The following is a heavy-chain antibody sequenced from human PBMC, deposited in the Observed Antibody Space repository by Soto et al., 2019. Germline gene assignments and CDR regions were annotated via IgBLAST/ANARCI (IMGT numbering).Heavy chain of an antibody. CDR1: GFSFSSYA. Sequence: EVQMLESGGGLVQPGGSLRLSCAASGFSFSSYAMSWVRQAPGKGLEWVSTISGIGGSTYYPDSVKSRFTISRDNSKNSLYLQMDSLRAEDTAVYYCAKGLYVSGWYLDYWGQGTLVTVSS. V-gene: IGHV3-23*01. CDR3: AKGLYVSGWYLDY. J-gene: IGHJ4*02. D-gene: IGHD6-19*01. CDR2: ISGIGGST.